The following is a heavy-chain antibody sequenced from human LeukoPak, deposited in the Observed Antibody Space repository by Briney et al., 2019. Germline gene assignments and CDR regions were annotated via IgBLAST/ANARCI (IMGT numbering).Heavy chain of an antibody. CDR3: AKDPGPVLRFLEWFPGVYFDY. D-gene: IGHD3-3*01. Sequence: GGSLRLSCAASGFTFSSYGMHWVRQAPGKGLEWAAVIWYDGSNKYYADSVKGRFTISRDNSKNTLYLQMNSLRAEDTAVYYCAKDPGPVLRFLEWFPGVYFDYWGQGTLVTVSS. CDR2: IWYDGSNK. J-gene: IGHJ4*02. V-gene: IGHV3-33*06. CDR1: GFTFSSYG.